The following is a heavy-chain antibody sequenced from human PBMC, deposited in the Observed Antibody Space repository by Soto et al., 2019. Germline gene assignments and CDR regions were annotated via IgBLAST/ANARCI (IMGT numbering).Heavy chain of an antibody. J-gene: IGHJ4*02. CDR1: GGTFSSYA. V-gene: IGHV1-69*13. D-gene: IGHD2-2*01. Sequence: ASVKVSCKASGGTFSSYAISWVRQAPGQGLEWMGGIIPIFGTANYAPKFQGRVTITADESTSTAYMELSSLRSEDTAVYYCARHSNQLLGFDYWGQGTLVTVSS. CDR3: ARHSNQLLGFDY. CDR2: IIPIFGTA.